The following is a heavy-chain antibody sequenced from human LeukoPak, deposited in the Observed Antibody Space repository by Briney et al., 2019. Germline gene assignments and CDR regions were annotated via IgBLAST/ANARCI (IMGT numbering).Heavy chain of an antibody. Sequence: PGGSLRLFCSASGLTFSTYPMHWVRQAPGRGLEYVSSISSDGDSTYYADSVKGRFTISRDNSKNTLYLQTSSLRAEDTAVYYCVKRTTDYYYYDYWGRGTLVTVSS. D-gene: IGHD3-9*01. J-gene: IGHJ4*02. V-gene: IGHV3-64D*06. CDR1: GLTFSTYP. CDR3: VKRTTDYYYYDY. CDR2: ISSDGDST.